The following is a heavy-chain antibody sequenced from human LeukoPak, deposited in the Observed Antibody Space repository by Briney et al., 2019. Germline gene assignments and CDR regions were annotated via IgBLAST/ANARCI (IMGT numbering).Heavy chain of an antibody. D-gene: IGHD5-18*01. CDR3: ARVMSHTAMVTGY. Sequence: SETLSLTCTVSGGSISGYYWSWIRQPPGMGLEWIAYIYYSGSTNFTPSLKSRVTISVDTSKNQFSLKLSSVTAADTAVYYCARVMSHTAMVTGYWGQGTLVTVSS. J-gene: IGHJ4*02. CDR2: IYYSGST. CDR1: GGSISGYY. V-gene: IGHV4-59*01.